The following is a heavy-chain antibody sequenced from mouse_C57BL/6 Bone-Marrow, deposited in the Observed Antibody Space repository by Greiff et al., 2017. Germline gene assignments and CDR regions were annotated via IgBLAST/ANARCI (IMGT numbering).Heavy chain of an antibody. CDR1: GYTFTGYW. D-gene: IGHD1-1*01. J-gene: IGHJ3*01. V-gene: IGHV1-9*01. CDR3: ARTGYYYGSSYWFAY. CDR2: ILPGSGST. Sequence: VKLMESGAELMKPGASVKLSCKATGYTFTGYWIEWVKQRPGHGLEWIGEILPGSGSTNYTEKFKGKATFTADTSSNTAYMQLSSLTTEDSAIYYCARTGYYYGSSYWFAYWGQGTLVTVSA.